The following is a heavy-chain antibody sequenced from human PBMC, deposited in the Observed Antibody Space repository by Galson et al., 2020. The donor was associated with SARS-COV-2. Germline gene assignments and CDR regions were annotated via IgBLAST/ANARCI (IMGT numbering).Heavy chain of an antibody. CDR2: ISYDGSNK. Sequence: GESLKISCAASGFTLSSYAMHWVRQAPGKGLEWVAVISYDGSNKYYADSVKGRFTISRDNSKNTLYLQMNSLRAEDTAVYYCARTKGGSYLDAFDIWGQGTMVTVSS. J-gene: IGHJ3*02. D-gene: IGHD1-26*01. V-gene: IGHV3-30*04. CDR1: GFTLSSYA. CDR3: ARTKGGSYLDAFDI.